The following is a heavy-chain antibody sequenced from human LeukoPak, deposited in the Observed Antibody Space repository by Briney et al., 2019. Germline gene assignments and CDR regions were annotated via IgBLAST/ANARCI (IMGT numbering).Heavy chain of an antibody. CDR3: ARGPWGTLYGMDV. V-gene: IGHV3-33*01. CDR1: GFTFSSYG. CDR2: IWYDGSNK. J-gene: IGHJ6*02. Sequence: PGGSLRLSCAASGFTFSSYGMHWVRQAPGKGLEWVAVIWYDGSNKYYADSVKGRSTISRDNSKNTLYLQMNSLRAEDTAVYYCARGPWGTLYGMDVWGQGTTVTVSS. D-gene: IGHD3-16*01.